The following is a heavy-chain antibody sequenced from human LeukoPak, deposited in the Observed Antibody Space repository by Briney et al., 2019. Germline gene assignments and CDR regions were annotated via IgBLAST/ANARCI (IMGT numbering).Heavy chain of an antibody. Sequence: ASVKVSCKASGYTFTSYGISWVRQAPGQGLEWMGWISAYNGNTNYAQKLQGRVTMTTDTSTSTAYMELRSLRSDDTAVYYCARDRTPLNGYYNDRSGYYYSCWGQGTLVTVSS. CDR1: GYTFTSYG. D-gene: IGHD3-22*01. CDR2: ISAYNGNT. J-gene: IGHJ4*02. V-gene: IGHV1-18*01. CDR3: ARDRTPLNGYYNDRSGYYYSC.